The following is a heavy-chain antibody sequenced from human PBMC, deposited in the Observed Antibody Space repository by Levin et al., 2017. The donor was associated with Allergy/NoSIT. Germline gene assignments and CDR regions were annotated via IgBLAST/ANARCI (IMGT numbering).Heavy chain of an antibody. D-gene: IGHD2-15*01. Sequence: SQTLSLTCTVSGGSISSYYWSWIRQPPRKGLEWIGYIYYSGSTNYNPSLKSRVTISVDTSKNQFSLKLSSVTAADTAVYYCARGVGDCSGGSCNLLDPGGQGALVTVSS. CDR2: IYYSGST. CDR3: ARGVGDCSGGSCNLLDP. CDR1: GGSISSYY. J-gene: IGHJ5*02. V-gene: IGHV4-59*01.